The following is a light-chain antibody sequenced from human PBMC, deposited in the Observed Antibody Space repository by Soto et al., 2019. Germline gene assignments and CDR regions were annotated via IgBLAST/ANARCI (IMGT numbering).Light chain of an antibody. Sequence: DVQMTQSPSTLSASVGDRVTITCRASRSISSWLAWYQQKPGKAPKLLIYDASSLESGVPSRFSGSGSATEFTLTISSPQPDDFATYYCQQYNNYWTFGQGTRVEIK. CDR2: DAS. V-gene: IGKV1-5*01. CDR3: QQYNNYWT. J-gene: IGKJ1*01. CDR1: RSISSW.